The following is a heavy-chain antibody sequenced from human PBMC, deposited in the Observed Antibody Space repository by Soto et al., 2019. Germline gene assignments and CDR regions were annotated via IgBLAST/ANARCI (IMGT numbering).Heavy chain of an antibody. Sequence: LRLSCAASGFTFSSYAMSWVRQAPGKGLEWVSAISGSGGSTYYADSVKGRFTISRDNSKNTLYLQMNSLRAEDTAVYYCAKDQLQDIVVVVAATPSYYYGMDVWGQGTTVTVSS. CDR3: AKDQLQDIVVVVAATPSYYYGMDV. CDR2: ISGSGGST. J-gene: IGHJ6*02. V-gene: IGHV3-23*01. CDR1: GFTFSSYA. D-gene: IGHD2-15*01.